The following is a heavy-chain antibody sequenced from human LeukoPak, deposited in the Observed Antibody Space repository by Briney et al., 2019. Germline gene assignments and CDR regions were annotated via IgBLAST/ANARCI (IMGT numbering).Heavy chain of an antibody. V-gene: IGHV3-30-3*01. CDR1: GFRFSSYA. D-gene: IGHD6-19*01. CDR3: VRGDSHKSDWYNN. CDR2: MLYDGSTK. J-gene: IGHJ4*02. Sequence: GGSLRLSCAASGFRFSSYAMHWVRQAPGKGLEWVADMLYDGSTKYYADSVKGRFTISRDDSKNTLYLQMNSLRAEDTAVYYCVRGDSHKSDWYNNWGQGTLVTVSS.